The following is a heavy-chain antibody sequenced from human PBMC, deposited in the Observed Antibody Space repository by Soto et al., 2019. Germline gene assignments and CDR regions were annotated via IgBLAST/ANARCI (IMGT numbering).Heavy chain of an antibody. D-gene: IGHD4-17*01. J-gene: IGHJ5*02. CDR3: ANSTVARGVNLFDP. Sequence: EVQLVASGGGLVQPGGSLRLSCEASGFTFSTYWMSWVRQAPGKGLEWVANIKQDGSETYYVDSVRGRFTISRDNAKNSLYLQMSSLRAEDTAVYYCANSTVARGVNLFDPWVQGTLFTVSS. CDR2: IKQDGSET. CDR1: GFTFSTYW. V-gene: IGHV3-7*01.